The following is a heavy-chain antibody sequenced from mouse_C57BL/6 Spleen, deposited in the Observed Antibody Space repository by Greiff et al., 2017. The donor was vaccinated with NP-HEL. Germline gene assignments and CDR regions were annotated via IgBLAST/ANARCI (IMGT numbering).Heavy chain of an antibody. V-gene: IGHV1-42*01. J-gene: IGHJ4*01. Sequence: EVKLMESGPELVKPGASVKISCKASGYSFTGYYMNWVKQSPEKSLEWIGEINPSTGGTTYNQKFKAKATLTVDKSSSTAYMQLKSLTSEDSAVYYCASLYSNYLYAMDYWGQGTSVTVSS. CDR2: INPSTGGT. CDR1: GYSFTGYY. D-gene: IGHD2-5*01. CDR3: ASLYSNYLYAMDY.